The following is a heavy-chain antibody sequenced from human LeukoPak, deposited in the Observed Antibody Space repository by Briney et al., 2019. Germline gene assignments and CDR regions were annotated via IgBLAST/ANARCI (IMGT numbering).Heavy chain of an antibody. CDR3: ARDSADILTGYCDY. Sequence: GASVKVSCKASGYTFTSYGISWVRQAPGQGLEWMGWISAYNGNTNYAQKLQGRVTMTTDTSTSTAYMELRSLRSDDTAVYYCARDSADILTGYCDYWAREPWSPSPQ. V-gene: IGHV1-18*01. J-gene: IGHJ4*02. CDR2: ISAYNGNT. D-gene: IGHD3-9*01. CDR1: GYTFTSYG.